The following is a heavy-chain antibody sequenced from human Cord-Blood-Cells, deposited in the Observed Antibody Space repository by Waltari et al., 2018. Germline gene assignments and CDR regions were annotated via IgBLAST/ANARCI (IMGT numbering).Heavy chain of an antibody. CDR2: SDYSGST. J-gene: IGHJ4*02. CDR3: AATLSVTFDY. Sequence: QLHLQESGPGLAKPSETMSVSCTLSGGSISSRRESWAWIRQPPGKGVEWIGGSDYSGSTYYTPSLKSRVTISVDTSKNQFSLKLSAVTGADTAVYYCAATLSVTFDYWGQGTLVTVSS. D-gene: IGHD4-17*01. V-gene: IGHV4-39*01. CDR1: GGSISSRRES.